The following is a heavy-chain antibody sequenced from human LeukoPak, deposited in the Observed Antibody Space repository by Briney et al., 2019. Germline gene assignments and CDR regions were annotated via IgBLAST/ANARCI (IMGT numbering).Heavy chain of an antibody. CDR3: AKESANWGYNWFDP. CDR2: ISAGGGST. D-gene: IGHD7-27*01. CDR1: GFTFSSYA. Sequence: PGGSLRLSCAASGFTFSSYAMSWVRQAPAKGLEWVSAISAGGGSTYYGDSAKGRFTISRDNSKNTLYLQMNSLRAEDTAIYYCAKESANWGYNWFDPWGQGTLVTVSS. V-gene: IGHV3-23*01. J-gene: IGHJ5*02.